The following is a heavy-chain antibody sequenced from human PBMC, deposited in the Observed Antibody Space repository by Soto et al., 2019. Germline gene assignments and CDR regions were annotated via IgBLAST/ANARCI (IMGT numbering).Heavy chain of an antibody. J-gene: IGHJ6*02. V-gene: IGHV4-34*01. D-gene: IGHD6-13*01. CDR3: ARGSSGWSYYYYGMDV. Sequence: PXGTLSLTCAVYGGSFSGYYWSWIRQPPGKGLEWIGEINHSGSTNYNPSLKSRVTISVDTSKNQFSLKLSSVTAADTAVYYCARGSSGWSYYYYGMDVWGQGTTVTVSS. CDR1: GGSFSGYY. CDR2: INHSGST.